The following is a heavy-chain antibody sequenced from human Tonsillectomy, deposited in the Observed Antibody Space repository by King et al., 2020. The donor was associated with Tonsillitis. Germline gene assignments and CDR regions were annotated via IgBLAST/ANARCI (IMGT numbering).Heavy chain of an antibody. Sequence: QLQESGPGLVKPSETLSLTCTVSGGSISSSSYYWGWIRQPPGKGLEWIGSIYYSGSTYYNPSLKSRVTISVDTSKNQFSLKLSSVTAADTAVYYCARHADGWFGEPNWYFDLWGRGALVTVSS. D-gene: IGHD3-10*01. CDR2: IYYSGST. CDR1: GGSISSSSYY. CDR3: ARHADGWFGEPNWYFDL. V-gene: IGHV4-39*01. J-gene: IGHJ2*01.